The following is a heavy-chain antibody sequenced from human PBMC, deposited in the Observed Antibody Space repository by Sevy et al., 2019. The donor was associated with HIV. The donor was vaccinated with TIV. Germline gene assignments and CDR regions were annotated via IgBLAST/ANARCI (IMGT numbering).Heavy chain of an antibody. CDR1: GGSISSGTYY. CDR2: IYTSGST. CDR3: AREDGSGWWEVDY. Sequence: SETLSLTCTVSGGSISSGTYYWSWIRQPAGKGLEWIGRIYTSGSTNYNPSLKSRVTMSVDTSKNQFSLKLSSVTAADTAVYYCAREDGSGWWEVDYWGQGTLVTVSS. J-gene: IGHJ4*02. D-gene: IGHD6-19*01. V-gene: IGHV4-61*02.